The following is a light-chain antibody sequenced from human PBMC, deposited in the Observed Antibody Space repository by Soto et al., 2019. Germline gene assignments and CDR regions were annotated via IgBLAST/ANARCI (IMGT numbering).Light chain of an antibody. V-gene: IGLV2-11*01. CDR3: CSYAGSYTWV. CDR2: DVS. Sequence: QSALTQPRSVSGSPGQSVTISCTGTSSDVGGYNYVSWYRQHPGKAPKLMIYDVSKRPSGVPDRFSGSKSGNTASLTISGLQAEDESDYYCCSYAGSYTWVFVTGTKVTVL. J-gene: IGLJ1*01. CDR1: SSDVGGYNY.